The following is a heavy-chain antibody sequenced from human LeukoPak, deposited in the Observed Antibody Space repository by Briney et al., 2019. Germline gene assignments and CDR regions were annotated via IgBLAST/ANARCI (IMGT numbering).Heavy chain of an antibody. J-gene: IGHJ4*02. CDR1: GFTFSSYS. Sequence: GGSLRLSCAASGFTFSSYSMNWVRQAPGKGLEWVSSISSSSSYIYYADSVKGRFTISRDNAKSSLYLQINSLRVEDTAVYYCARSSGPLFNYFDYWGQGTLVTVSS. CDR2: ISSSSSYI. V-gene: IGHV3-21*01. CDR3: ARSSGPLFNYFDY. D-gene: IGHD3-22*01.